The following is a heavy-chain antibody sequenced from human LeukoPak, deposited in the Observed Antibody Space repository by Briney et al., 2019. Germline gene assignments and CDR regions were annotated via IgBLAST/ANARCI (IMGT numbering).Heavy chain of an antibody. CDR3: AKSGLNRLDY. D-gene: IGHD2-15*01. Sequence: GGSLRLSCTASGFTFINYSMNWVRQAPGKGLEWVSSISTNSAFIYYADSVRGRFTISRDNSKNTLYLQMNSLRAEDTAVYYCAKSGLNRLDYWGQGTLVTVSS. V-gene: IGHV3-21*04. CDR2: ISTNSAFI. J-gene: IGHJ4*02. CDR1: GFTFINYS.